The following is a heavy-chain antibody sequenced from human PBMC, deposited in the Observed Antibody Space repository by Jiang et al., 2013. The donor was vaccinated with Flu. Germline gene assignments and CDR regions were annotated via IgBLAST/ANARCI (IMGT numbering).Heavy chain of an antibody. CDR2: IWYDGSNK. CDR3: ARGEYSGSYSDAFDI. D-gene: IGHD1-26*01. CDR1: GFTFSSYG. J-gene: IGHJ3*02. V-gene: IGHV3-33*01. Sequence: GGGVVQPGRSLRLSCAASGFTFSSYGMHWVRQAPGKGLEWVAVIWYDGSNKYYADSVKGRFTISRDNSKNTLYLQMNSLRAEDTAVYYCARGEYSGSYSDAFDIWGQGTMVTVSS.